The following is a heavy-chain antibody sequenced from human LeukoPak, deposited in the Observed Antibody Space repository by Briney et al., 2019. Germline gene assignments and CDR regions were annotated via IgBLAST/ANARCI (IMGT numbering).Heavy chain of an antibody. Sequence: PSETLSLTCAVSADSFSSHYWTWIRQAPGKGREWIGYISYIGSTNYNPSLKSRVTISIDTSKNQFSLKLSSVTAADTAVYYCARDLVTVTKGFDIWGQGTMVSVSS. CDR2: ISYIGST. CDR1: ADSFSSHY. J-gene: IGHJ3*02. V-gene: IGHV4-59*11. D-gene: IGHD4-17*01. CDR3: ARDLVTVTKGFDI.